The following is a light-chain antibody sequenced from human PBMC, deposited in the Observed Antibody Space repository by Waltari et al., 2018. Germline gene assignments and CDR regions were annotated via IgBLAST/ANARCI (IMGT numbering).Light chain of an antibody. J-gene: IGLJ3*02. V-gene: IGLV4-69*01. Sequence: QLVLTQSPSASASLGASVKLSCTLSSGHSNYAITWHQQETGKGPRHLMRVNSDGSHSKGDGIPDRCAGSSSGAERYLSISSRQSEEEADYYCQTWDTGRGVFGGGTKLTVL. CDR2: VNSDGSH. CDR1: SGHSNYA. CDR3: QTWDTGRGV.